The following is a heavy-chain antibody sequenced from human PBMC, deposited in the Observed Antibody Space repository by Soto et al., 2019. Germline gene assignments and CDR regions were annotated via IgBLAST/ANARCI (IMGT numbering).Heavy chain of an antibody. CDR1: GGTISRYS. D-gene: IGHD2-2*01. CDR3: AREDRDRETGLVPAAIDGMDV. CDR2: VIPIFGIP. J-gene: IGHJ6*02. V-gene: IGHV1-69*13. Sequence: ASGKVSCKASGGTISRYSITWVRQAPGHGLEWIGRVIPIFGIPTYAQKFQGRVTITADESTSTAYMELSSLRSDDTAVYYCAREDRDRETGLVPAAIDGMDVWGQGTTVTVSS.